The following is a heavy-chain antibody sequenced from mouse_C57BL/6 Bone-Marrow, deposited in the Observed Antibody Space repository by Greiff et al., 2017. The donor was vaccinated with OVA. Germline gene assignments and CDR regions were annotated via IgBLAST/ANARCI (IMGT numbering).Heavy chain of an antibody. D-gene: IGHD2-5*01. CDR3: AEAYYSNYARPYFDY. CDR2: IYPGSGNT. Sequence: VQLQQSGPELVKPGASVKISCKASGYSFTSYYIHWVKQRPGQGLEWIGWIYPGSGNTKYNEKFKGKATLTADTSSSTAYMQLSSLTSEDSAVYYCAEAYYSNYARPYFDYWGQGTTLTVSS. V-gene: IGHV1-66*01. CDR1: GYSFTSYY. J-gene: IGHJ2*01.